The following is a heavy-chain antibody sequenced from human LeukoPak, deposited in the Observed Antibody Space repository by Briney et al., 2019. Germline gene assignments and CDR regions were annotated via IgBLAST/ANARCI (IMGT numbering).Heavy chain of an antibody. D-gene: IGHD6-19*01. Sequence: GGSLRLSCTASGFSFSGHWMHWARQLPGKGLVWVSRISPTGSTTSYADSVKGRFTISRDNAKNSLYLQMNSLRAEDTAVYYCARERRVAVAGSASWFDPWGQGTLVTVSS. CDR2: ISPTGSTT. CDR3: ARERRVAVAGSASWFDP. J-gene: IGHJ5*02. CDR1: GFSFSGHW. V-gene: IGHV3-74*01.